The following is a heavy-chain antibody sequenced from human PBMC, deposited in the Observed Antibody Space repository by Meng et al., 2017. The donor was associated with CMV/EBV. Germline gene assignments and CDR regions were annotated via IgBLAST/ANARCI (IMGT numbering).Heavy chain of an antibody. J-gene: IGHJ5*02. Sequence: GALSGYYWSWIRQPPGQGLEWIGDINHSGSTNSNPSLKSRVTISVDTSKNQFSLKLSSVTAADTAVYYCARARCSSTSCYLPKRFDPWGQGTLVTVSS. CDR1: GALSGYY. CDR3: ARARCSSTSCYLPKRFDP. D-gene: IGHD2-2*01. CDR2: INHSGST. V-gene: IGHV4-34*01.